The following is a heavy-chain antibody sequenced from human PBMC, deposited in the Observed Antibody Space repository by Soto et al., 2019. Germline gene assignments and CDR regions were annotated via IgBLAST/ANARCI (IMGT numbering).Heavy chain of an antibody. V-gene: IGHV4-34*01. CDR2: INHSGST. D-gene: IGHD3-10*01. CDR1: GGSFSGYY. Sequence: QVQLQQWGAGLLKPSETLSLTCAVYGGSFSGYYWSWIRQPPGKGLEWIGEINHSGSTNYNPSLKSRVTISGATSKDQFSLKLSSVTAADTAVYYCASRGAMVRSWFDPWGQGALVTVSS. CDR3: ASRGAMVRSWFDP. J-gene: IGHJ5*02.